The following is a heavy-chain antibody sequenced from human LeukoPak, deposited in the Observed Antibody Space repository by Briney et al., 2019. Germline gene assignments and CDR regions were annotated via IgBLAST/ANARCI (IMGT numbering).Heavy chain of an antibody. J-gene: IGHJ4*02. CDR2: IDWDVDK. CDR1: GFSLRTRGMG. D-gene: IGHD3-22*01. Sequence: SGPALVKPPQTLTLTCTFSGFSLRTRGMGVSWIRQPPGKALEWLSRIDWDVDKFYSTSLKTRLIISKHTSKNQVFLTMTNMDPVDTATYHCARMGLSSSGYYYDYWGQGTLVTVSS. CDR3: ARMGLSSSGYYYDY. V-gene: IGHV2-70*04.